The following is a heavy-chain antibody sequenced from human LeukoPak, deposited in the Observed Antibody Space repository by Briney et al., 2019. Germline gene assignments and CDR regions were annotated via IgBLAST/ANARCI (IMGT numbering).Heavy chain of an antibody. J-gene: IGHJ4*02. CDR1: GFAFSDYS. CDR2: TRGSGSGM. D-gene: IGHD1-26*01. CDR3: ARDPRSYYSEYYFDY. V-gene: IGHV3-48*01. Sequence: GGSLRLSCAASGFAFSDYSMNWVRQAPGKGLEWVANTRGSGSGMGSGNYYAGAVKGRFTISRDNSKNTLYLQMNSLRAEDTAVYYCARDPRSYYSEYYFDYWGQGTLVTVSS.